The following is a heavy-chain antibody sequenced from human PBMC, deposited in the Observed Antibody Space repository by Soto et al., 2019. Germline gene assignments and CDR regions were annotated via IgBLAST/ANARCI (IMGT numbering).Heavy chain of an antibody. CDR3: ARAPYYDFWSGYYVEGNWFDP. CDR2: MNPNSGNT. CDR1: GYTFTSYD. D-gene: IGHD3-3*01. J-gene: IGHJ5*02. Sequence: ASVKVSCKASGYTFTSYDINWVRQATGQGLEWMGWMNPNSGNTGYAQKFQGRVTMTRNTSISTAYMELSSLRSGDTAVYYCARAPYYDFWSGYYVEGNWFDPWGQGTLVTVSS. V-gene: IGHV1-8*01.